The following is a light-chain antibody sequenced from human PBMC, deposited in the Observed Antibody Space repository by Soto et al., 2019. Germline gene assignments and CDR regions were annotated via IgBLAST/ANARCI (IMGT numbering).Light chain of an antibody. CDR3: CSYAGSYTL. Sequence: QSALTQPRSVSGSPGQSVTISCTGTSNDVGGYNFVSWYQQYPGKVPKLIIYDVSQRPSGVPDRFSATKSDNTASLTISGLQDEDEADYYCCSYAGSYTLFGGGTKVTVL. CDR1: SNDVGGYNF. CDR2: DVS. J-gene: IGLJ2*01. V-gene: IGLV2-11*01.